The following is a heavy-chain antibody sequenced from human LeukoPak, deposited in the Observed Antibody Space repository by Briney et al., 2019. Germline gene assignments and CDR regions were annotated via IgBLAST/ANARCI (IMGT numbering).Heavy chain of an antibody. CDR1: GFTFSNYE. Sequence: GGSLRLSCAASGFTFSNYEMYWVRQAPGKGLEWVSYISGSGRSIYYADSVKGRCTISRDNAENSLYLQMNSLRAEDTAVFYCARGAEGVAATDSNFDYWGQGTLVTVSS. D-gene: IGHD6-13*01. CDR2: ISGSGRSI. V-gene: IGHV3-48*03. CDR3: ARGAEGVAATDSNFDY. J-gene: IGHJ4*02.